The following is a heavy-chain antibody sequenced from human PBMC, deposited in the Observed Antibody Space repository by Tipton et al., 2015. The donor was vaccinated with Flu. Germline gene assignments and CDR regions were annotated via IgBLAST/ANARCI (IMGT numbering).Heavy chain of an antibody. CDR1: GYSISNGYY. J-gene: IGHJ4*02. CDR2: VSHTGTT. V-gene: IGHV4-38-2*02. Sequence: GSLRLSCAVSGYSISNGYYWAWIRQPPGKGLEWIGSVSHTGTTNSNPSLKSRVTISIDTSKNQFSLKLTSVTAADTAVYYCARDRWEYASGFDSWGQGALVTVSP. D-gene: IGHD2-2*01. CDR3: ARDRWEYASGFDS.